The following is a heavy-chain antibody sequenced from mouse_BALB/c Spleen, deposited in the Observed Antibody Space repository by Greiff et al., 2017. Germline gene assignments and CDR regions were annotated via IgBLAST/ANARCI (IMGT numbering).Heavy chain of an antibody. V-gene: IGHV1-54*01. J-gene: IGHJ3*01. D-gene: IGHD2-14*01. CDR2: INPGSGGT. CDR1: GYAFTNYL. Sequence: VQLQQSGAELVRPGTSVKVSCKASGYAFTNYLIEWVKQRPGQGLEWIGVINPGSGGTNYNEKFKGKATLTADKSSSTAYMQLSSLTSDDSAVYFCVRSPLGSVRAWFAYWGQGTLVTVSA. CDR3: VRSPLGSVRAWFAY.